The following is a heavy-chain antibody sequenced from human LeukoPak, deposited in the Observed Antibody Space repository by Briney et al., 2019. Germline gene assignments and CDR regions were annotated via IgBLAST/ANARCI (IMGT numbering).Heavy chain of an antibody. D-gene: IGHD6-19*01. CDR3: ARDQGVAGFMDV. V-gene: IGHV1-46*01. J-gene: IGHJ6*02. Sequence: ASVKVSCKASGYIFTTYCMHWVRQAPGQGLEWMGVINPSDGSTNYAQRFQGRVTFTSDTSATVVYMDLSSLRSEDTAEYYCARDQGVAGFMDVWGQGTTVTVSS. CDR2: INPSDGST. CDR1: GYIFTTYC.